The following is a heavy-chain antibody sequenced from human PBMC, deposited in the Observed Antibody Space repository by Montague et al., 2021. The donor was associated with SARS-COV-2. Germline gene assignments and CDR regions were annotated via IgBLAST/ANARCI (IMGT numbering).Heavy chain of an antibody. CDR3: ARDRGGNYYFDY. Sequence: SLRLSCAASGFTFSSNYMSWVRQAPGKGLEWVSVIYSGGSTYYADSVKGRFTISRDNSKNTLYLQMNSLRAEDTAVYYCARDRGGNYYFDYWGQGTLVTVSS. D-gene: IGHD1-7*01. CDR2: IYSGGST. J-gene: IGHJ4*02. V-gene: IGHV3-53*01. CDR1: GFTFSSNY.